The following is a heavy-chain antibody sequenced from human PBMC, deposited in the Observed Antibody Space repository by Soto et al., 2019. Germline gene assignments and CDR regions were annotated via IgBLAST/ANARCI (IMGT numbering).Heavy chain of an antibody. CDR3: ALRFMVRGDFDP. V-gene: IGHV3-11*01. CDR2: ISSTGATI. Sequence: QVRLVESGGGLVKPGGSLRLSCAASGFTFTDYYMSWFRQAPGKGLEWVSQISSTGATIYYADSVKGRFTISRDNAENSLYLQMTGLRGEDTSMYYCALRFMVRGDFDPWGQGTLVTVSS. D-gene: IGHD3-10*01. CDR1: GFTFTDYY. J-gene: IGHJ5*02.